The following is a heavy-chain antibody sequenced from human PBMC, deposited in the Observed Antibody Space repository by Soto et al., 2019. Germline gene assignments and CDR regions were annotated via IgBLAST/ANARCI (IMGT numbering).Heavy chain of an antibody. Sequence: GASVKVSCKASGYTFTSYGISWVRQAPGQGLEWMGWISAYNGNTNYAQKLQGRVTMTTDTSTSTAYMELRSLRSDDTAVYYCARDTSDYYDSSGYDVKDYWGQGTLVTVSS. J-gene: IGHJ4*02. V-gene: IGHV1-18*01. CDR3: ARDTSDYYDSSGYDVKDY. D-gene: IGHD3-22*01. CDR2: ISAYNGNT. CDR1: GYTFTSYG.